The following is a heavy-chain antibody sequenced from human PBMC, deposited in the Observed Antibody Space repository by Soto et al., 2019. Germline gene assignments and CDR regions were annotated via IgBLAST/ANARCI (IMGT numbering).Heavy chain of an antibody. D-gene: IGHD4-17*01. J-gene: IGHJ6*02. CDR1: GGSISSGGYS. CDR3: ARTYGDYEGYYYYYGMDV. Sequence: QLQLQESGSGLVKPSQTLSLTCAVSGGSISSGGYSWSWIRQPPGKGLEWIGYIYHSGSTYYNPSLKSRVTISVDRSKNQFSLKLSSVTAADTAVYYCARTYGDYEGYYYYYGMDVWGQGTTVTVSS. CDR2: IYHSGST. V-gene: IGHV4-30-2*01.